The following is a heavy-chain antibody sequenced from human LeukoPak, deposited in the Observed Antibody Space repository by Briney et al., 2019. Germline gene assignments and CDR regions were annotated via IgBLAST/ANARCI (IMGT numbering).Heavy chain of an antibody. CDR2: IIPIFGTA. CDR3: ARDTLGYCSGGSCYGWFDP. V-gene: IGHV1-69*13. D-gene: IGHD2-15*01. Sequence: PVKVSCKASGGTFSSYAISWVRQAPGQGLEWMGGIIPIFGTANYAQKFQGRVTITADESTSTAYMELSSLRSEDTAVYYCARDTLGYCSGGSCYGWFDPWGQGTLVTVSS. J-gene: IGHJ5*02. CDR1: GGTFSSYA.